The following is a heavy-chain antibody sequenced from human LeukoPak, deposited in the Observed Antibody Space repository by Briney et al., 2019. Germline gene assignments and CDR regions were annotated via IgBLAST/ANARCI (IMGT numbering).Heavy chain of an antibody. Sequence: AGGSLRLSCAASGFTFSDYYMTWIRQAPGKGLEWVSYISSSGSTIYYADSVKGRFTISRDNAKNSLYLQMNSLRAEDTAVYYCANQDSTEYSYYFDFWGQGTLVTVSS. CDR2: ISSSGSTI. CDR1: GFTFSDYY. CDR3: ANQDSTEYSYYFDF. V-gene: IGHV3-11*04. J-gene: IGHJ4*02. D-gene: IGHD2/OR15-2a*01.